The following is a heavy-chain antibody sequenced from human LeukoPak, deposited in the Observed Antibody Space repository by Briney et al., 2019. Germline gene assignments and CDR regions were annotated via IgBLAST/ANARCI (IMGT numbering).Heavy chain of an antibody. V-gene: IGHV3-74*01. Sequence: GGSLRLSCAASGFTFSSYWMHWVRQAPGKGLAWVSRVNVDGRSTTYADSVKGRLTISRDNAKKALYLQINSLRPEDTAFYYCARGIGIGAFDTWGRGTKVTVSS. CDR1: GFTFSSYW. CDR2: VNVDGRST. D-gene: IGHD2/OR15-2a*01. J-gene: IGHJ3*02. CDR3: ARGIGIGAFDT.